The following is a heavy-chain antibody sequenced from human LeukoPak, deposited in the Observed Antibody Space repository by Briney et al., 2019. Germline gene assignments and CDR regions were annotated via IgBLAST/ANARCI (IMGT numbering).Heavy chain of an antibody. CDR1: GGSISSSGYY. CDR2: IYYSGSN. V-gene: IGHV4-39*07. D-gene: IGHD5-18*01. CDR3: ANMGYSYAPGLFDP. J-gene: IGHJ5*02. Sequence: EPSETLSLTCTVSGGSISSSGYYWGWIRQTPGKGLEWIGSIYYSGSNYHNPSLKSRVSMSVDTSKNQFSLKLSSVTAADTAVYYCANMGYSYAPGLFDPWGQGTLVTVSS.